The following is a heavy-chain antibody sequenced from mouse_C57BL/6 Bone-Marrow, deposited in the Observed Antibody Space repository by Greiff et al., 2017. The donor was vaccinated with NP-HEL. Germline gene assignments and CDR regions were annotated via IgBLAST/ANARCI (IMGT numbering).Heavy chain of an antibody. CDR1: GYSITSGYY. V-gene: IGHV3-6*01. CDR3: ARESSGYWAY. D-gene: IGHD3-2*02. CDR2: ISYDGSN. J-gene: IGHJ3*01. Sequence: EVQLQQSGPGLVKPSQSLSLTCSVTGYSITSGYYWNWIRQFPGNKLEWMGYISYDGSNNYNPSLKNRISITRDTSKNQFFLKLNSVTTEDTATYYCARESSGYWAYWGQGTLVTVSA.